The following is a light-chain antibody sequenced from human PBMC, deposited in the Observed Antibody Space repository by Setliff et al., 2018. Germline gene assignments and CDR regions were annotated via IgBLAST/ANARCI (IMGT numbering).Light chain of an antibody. CDR2: DVT. Sequence: QSALTQPRSVSGSPGQSVTISCTGSSSDVGAYNYVSWYQQHPGKAPKLMIYDVTKRPSGVPDRFSGSKSANTASLTISGLQAEDEADYYCSSYAGNFLLVFGIGTKVTVL. V-gene: IGLV2-11*01. J-gene: IGLJ1*01. CDR1: SSDVGAYNY. CDR3: SSYAGNFLLV.